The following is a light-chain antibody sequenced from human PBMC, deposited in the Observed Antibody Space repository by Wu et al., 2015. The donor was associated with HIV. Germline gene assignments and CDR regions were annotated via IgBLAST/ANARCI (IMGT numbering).Light chain of an antibody. V-gene: IGKV3-15*01. Sequence: EIVMTQSPATLSVSPGERATLSCRASQNINSNLAWYQQKPGQAPSLLIYGVSTRATGVPARFSGSGSGTDFYLTIRGVQPEDFAVYYCHHYGGSSQTFGQGTQLEI. CDR2: GVS. J-gene: IGKJ2*01. CDR1: QNINSN. CDR3: HHYGGSSQT.